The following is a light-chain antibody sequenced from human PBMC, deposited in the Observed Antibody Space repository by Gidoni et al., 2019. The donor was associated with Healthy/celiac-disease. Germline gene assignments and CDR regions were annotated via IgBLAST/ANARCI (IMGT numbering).Light chain of an antibody. Sequence: SASGSPGQSVTISCTGISSDVGGYNYVSWYQQHPGKAPKLMIYEVSKRPSGVPDRFSGSKSGNTASLTVSGLQAEDEADYYCSSYAGSNNVVFGGGTKLTVL. CDR2: EVS. J-gene: IGLJ2*01. CDR1: SSDVGGYNY. CDR3: SSYAGSNNVV. V-gene: IGLV2-8*01.